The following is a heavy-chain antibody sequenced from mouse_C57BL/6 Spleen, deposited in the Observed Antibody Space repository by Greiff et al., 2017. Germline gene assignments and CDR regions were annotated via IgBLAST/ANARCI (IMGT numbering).Heavy chain of an antibody. CDR3: ARRGTTVFDY. D-gene: IGHD1-1*01. Sequence: QVQLQQSGTELVKPGASVKLSCKASGYTFTSYWMHWVKQRPGQGLEWIGWIYPRDGSTKYNEKFKGKATLTVDTSSSTAYMELHSLTSEDSAVYFCARRGTTVFDYWGQGTTLTVSS. CDR2: IYPRDGST. CDR1: GYTFTSYW. J-gene: IGHJ2*01. V-gene: IGHV1-85*01.